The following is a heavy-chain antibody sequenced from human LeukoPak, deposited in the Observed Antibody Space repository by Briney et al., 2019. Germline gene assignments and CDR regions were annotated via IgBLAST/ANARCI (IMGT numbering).Heavy chain of an antibody. V-gene: IGHV3-30*03. CDR1: GFTFSSYG. Sequence: GGSLRLSRAASGFTFSSYGMHWVRQAPGKGLEWVAVISYDGSNKYYADSVKGRFTISRDNSKNTLYLQMNSLRAEDTAVYFCARPHYYYGSGGGAFDLWGQGTMVTVSS. CDR3: ARPHYYYGSGGGAFDL. J-gene: IGHJ3*01. CDR2: ISYDGSNK. D-gene: IGHD3-10*01.